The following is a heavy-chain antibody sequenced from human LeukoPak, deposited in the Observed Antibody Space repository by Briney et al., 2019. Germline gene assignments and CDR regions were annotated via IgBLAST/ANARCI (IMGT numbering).Heavy chain of an antibody. J-gene: IGHJ4*02. V-gene: IGHV3-23*01. CDR1: GFTFGSYA. CDR3: AKRITVAAGIYFDS. D-gene: IGHD6-19*01. Sequence: GESLRLSCAASGFTFGSYAMSWVRQAPGKGLEWVSTIYGGGTNTFYADSVKGRFTISRDDSKNMQFLEMDSLRPEDTAVYFCAKRITVAAGIYFDSWGQGTLVTVSS. CDR2: IYGGGTNT.